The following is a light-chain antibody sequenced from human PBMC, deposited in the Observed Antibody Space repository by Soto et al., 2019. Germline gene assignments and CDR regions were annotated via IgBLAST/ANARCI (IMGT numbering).Light chain of an antibody. V-gene: IGKV1-39*01. CDR2: AAS. Sequence: DIQMTQSPSSLTASVGDRVTITCRASQSVNNFLNWYQQKPGKAPKLLIYAASSLQSGVPSRFSGSGSGTDFTLTISSLQPEDVATYYGQQTYSTLPYTFGQGTKLEIK. CDR1: QSVNNF. J-gene: IGKJ2*01. CDR3: QQTYSTLPYT.